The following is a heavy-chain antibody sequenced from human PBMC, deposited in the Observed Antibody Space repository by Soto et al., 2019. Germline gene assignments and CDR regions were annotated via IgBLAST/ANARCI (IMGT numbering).Heavy chain of an antibody. V-gene: IGHV4-61*01. D-gene: IGHD3-3*01. J-gene: IGHJ4*02. Sequence: SETLSLTCTVSGGSVSSDNYYWTWIRQPPGKGLEWIGHIYHSGSTNYNPSLKSRVTISVDTSKNRFSLKVTSVTAADTAIYYCARAHYDSWSGYFDYWGQGTLVTVSS. CDR3: ARAHYDSWSGYFDY. CDR2: IYHSGST. CDR1: GGSVSSDNYY.